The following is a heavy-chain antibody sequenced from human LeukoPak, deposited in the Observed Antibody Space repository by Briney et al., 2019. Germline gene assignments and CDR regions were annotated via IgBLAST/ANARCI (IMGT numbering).Heavy chain of an antibody. D-gene: IGHD5-24*01. CDR2: INPSGGST. CDR1: GYTFTSYY. Sequence: EASVKVSCKASGYTFTSYYMHWVRQAPGQGLEWMGIINPSGGSTSYAQKFQGRVTMTTDTSTTTAYMELRSLRSDDTAVYYCAREMATIVNQFDYWGQGTLVTVSS. J-gene: IGHJ4*02. V-gene: IGHV1-46*01. CDR3: AREMATIVNQFDY.